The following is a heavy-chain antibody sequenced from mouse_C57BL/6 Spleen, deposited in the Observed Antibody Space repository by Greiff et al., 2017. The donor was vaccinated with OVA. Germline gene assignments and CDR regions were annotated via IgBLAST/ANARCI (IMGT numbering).Heavy chain of an antibody. CDR2: INPYNGDT. CDR3: ARPYGSSYGDYAMDY. J-gene: IGHJ4*01. CDR1: GYSFTGYF. Sequence: EVQLQQSGPELVKPGDSVKISCKASGYSFTGYFMNWVMQSHGKSLEWIGRINPYNGDTFYNQKFKGKATLTVDKSSSTAHMELRSLTSEDSAVYYCARPYGSSYGDYAMDYWGQGTSVTVSS. V-gene: IGHV1-20*01. D-gene: IGHD1-1*01.